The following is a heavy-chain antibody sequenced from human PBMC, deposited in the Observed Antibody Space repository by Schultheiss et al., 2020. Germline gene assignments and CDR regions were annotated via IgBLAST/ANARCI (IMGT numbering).Heavy chain of an antibody. CDR1: GYTFIDYY. Sequence: ASVKVSCKASGYTFIDYYMHWVRQAPGQGLEWMGWINSNSGGTNYAQKFQGRVTMTRDTSISTAYMELSRLRSEDTAVYYCAREGGPSYGMDVWGQGTTVTVSS. D-gene: IGHD3-16*01. J-gene: IGHJ6*02. V-gene: IGHV1-2*02. CDR3: AREGGPSYGMDV. CDR2: INSNSGGT.